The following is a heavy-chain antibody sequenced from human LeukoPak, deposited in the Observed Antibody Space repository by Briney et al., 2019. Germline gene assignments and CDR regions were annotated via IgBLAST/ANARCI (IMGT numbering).Heavy chain of an antibody. D-gene: IGHD7-27*01. J-gene: IGHJ4*02. CDR3: ARGFRGDNFDY. Sequence: PSETLSLTCAVSGGSISSNWWSWVRQPPGKGLEWIGEIDHSGSTNYNPSLKSRVTISVDTSKNQFSLKLSSVTAADTAVYFCARGFRGDNFDYWGQGTLVTVSS. V-gene: IGHV4-4*02. CDR1: GGSISSNW. CDR2: IDHSGST.